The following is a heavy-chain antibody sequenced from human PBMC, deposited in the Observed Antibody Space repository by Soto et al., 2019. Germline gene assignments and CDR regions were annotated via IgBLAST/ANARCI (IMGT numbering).Heavy chain of an antibody. CDR2: FIAMLGTP. Sequence: ASVKVSFKASGGTFGSQGIAWLRQAPGQGLEWMGGFIAMLGTPTYAKKVQGRATISADESLTSSYLELRSLRSEDTGVYFCARGAMANFDYWGQGTVVTVSS. J-gene: IGHJ4*02. V-gene: IGHV1-69*13. CDR1: GGTFGSQG. CDR3: ARGAMANFDY. D-gene: IGHD5-18*01.